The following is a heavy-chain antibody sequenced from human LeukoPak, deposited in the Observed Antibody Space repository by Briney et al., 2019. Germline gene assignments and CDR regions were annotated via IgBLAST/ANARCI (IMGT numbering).Heavy chain of an antibody. V-gene: IGHV3-23*01. Sequence: GGSLRLSCAASGFPFSASAMTWVRQAPGKGLEWVSHILSTGTAYYADSMRGRFTISRDNSKNTLYLLMTSLRADDTAVYYCATVKYDYGDPVGWFDPWGQGTLVTVSS. CDR1: GFPFSASA. J-gene: IGHJ5*02. CDR3: ATVKYDYGDPVGWFDP. CDR2: ILSTGTA. D-gene: IGHD4-17*01.